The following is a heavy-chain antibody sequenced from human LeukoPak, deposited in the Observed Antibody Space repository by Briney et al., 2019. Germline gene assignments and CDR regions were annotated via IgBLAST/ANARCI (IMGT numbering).Heavy chain of an antibody. D-gene: IGHD3-3*01. Sequence: GGSLRLSCAASGFTFSRHNMKWVRQTPGKGLEWVSSISTSSSFINYADSVKGRFTISRDNARNSLYLEMNSLRAEDTAIYYCARNYDFWSSPQGYMDVWGKGTTVIVSS. V-gene: IGHV3-21*01. J-gene: IGHJ6*03. CDR3: ARNYDFWSSPQGYMDV. CDR2: ISTSSSFI. CDR1: GFTFSRHN.